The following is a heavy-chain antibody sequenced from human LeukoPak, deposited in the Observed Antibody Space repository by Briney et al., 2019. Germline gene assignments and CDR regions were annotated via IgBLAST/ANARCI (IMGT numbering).Heavy chain of an antibody. CDR3: AKTLIYGSGSYYGPPSYYYYGMDV. D-gene: IGHD3-10*01. CDR1: GFTFSSYG. V-gene: IGHV3-30*18. CDR2: ISYDGSNK. Sequence: GSLRLSCAASGFTFSSYGMHWVRQAPGKGLEWVAVISYDGSNKYYADSVKGRFTISRDNSKNTLYLQMNSLRAEDTAVYYCAKTLIYGSGSYYGPPSYYYYGMDVWGQGTTVTVSS. J-gene: IGHJ6*02.